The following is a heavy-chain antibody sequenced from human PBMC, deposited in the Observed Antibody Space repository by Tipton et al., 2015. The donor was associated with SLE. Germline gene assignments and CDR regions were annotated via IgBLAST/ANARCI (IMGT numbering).Heavy chain of an antibody. CDR2: ISAYNGNT. J-gene: IGHJ4*02. V-gene: IGHV1-18*01. Sequence: QVQLVQSGAEVKKPGSSVKVSCKASGGTFSSYAISWVRQAPGQGLEWMGWISAYNGNTNYAQKLQGRVTMTTDTSTSTAYMELRSLRSDDTAVYYCARDTYYDFWSGYSLLDYWGQGTLVTVSS. D-gene: IGHD3-3*01. CDR1: GGTFSSYA. CDR3: ARDTYYDFWSGYSLLDY.